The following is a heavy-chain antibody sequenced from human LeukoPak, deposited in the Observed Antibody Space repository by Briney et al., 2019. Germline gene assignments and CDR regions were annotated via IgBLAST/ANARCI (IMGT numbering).Heavy chain of an antibody. CDR3: VRDPNYYDSSGLPYYFDY. J-gene: IGHJ4*02. D-gene: IGHD3-22*01. CDR2: IYHGGTS. CDR1: GLSVTNGYY. Sequence: SETLSLTCTVSGLSVTNGYYWGWIRQPPGKGLEWIASIYHGGTSHYKLSLKSRATISVETSKNQFSLKLNSVTAADTAVYYCVRDPNYYDSSGLPYYFDYWGQGTLVTVSS. V-gene: IGHV4-38-2*02.